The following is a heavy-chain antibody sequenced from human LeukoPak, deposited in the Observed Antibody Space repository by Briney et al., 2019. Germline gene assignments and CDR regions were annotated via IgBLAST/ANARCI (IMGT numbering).Heavy chain of an antibody. V-gene: IGHV3-30*18. Sequence: GGSLRLSCAASGFTFSSYGMHWVRQAPGKGLEWVAVISYDGSNKYYADSVKGRFTISRDNSKNTLYLQMNSLRAEDTAVYYCAKLDIVVVVAANGWPPDASDIWGQGTMVTVSS. CDR1: GFTFSSYG. D-gene: IGHD2-15*01. CDR2: ISYDGSNK. CDR3: AKLDIVVVVAANGWPPDASDI. J-gene: IGHJ3*02.